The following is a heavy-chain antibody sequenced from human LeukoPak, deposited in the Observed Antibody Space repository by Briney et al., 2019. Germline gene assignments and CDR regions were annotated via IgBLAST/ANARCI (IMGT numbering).Heavy chain of an antibody. CDR1: GYTFTSYG. J-gene: IGHJ4*02. CDR3: ARAAGYCSSTSCHVFDY. V-gene: IGHV1-18*04. Sequence: ASVKVSCKASGYTFTSYGISWVRQAPGQGLEWMGWISAYNGNTNYAQKLQGRVTMTTDTSTSTAYMELRSLRSDDTAVYYCARAAGYCSSTSCHVFDYWGQGTLVTVSS. D-gene: IGHD2-2*01. CDR2: ISAYNGNT.